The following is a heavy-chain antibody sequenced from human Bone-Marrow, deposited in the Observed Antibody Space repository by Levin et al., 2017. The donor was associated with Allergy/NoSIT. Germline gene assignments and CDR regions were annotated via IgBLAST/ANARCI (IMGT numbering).Heavy chain of an antibody. CDR2: IYYSGST. J-gene: IGHJ4*02. Sequence: SETLSLTCTVSGGSISSYYWSWIRQPPGKGLEWIGYIYYSGSTNYNPSLKSRVTISVDTSKNQFSLKLSSVTAADTAVYYCARGWVAARPLDYWGQGTLVTVSS. D-gene: IGHD6-6*01. CDR1: GGSISSYY. CDR3: ARGWVAARPLDY. V-gene: IGHV4-59*01.